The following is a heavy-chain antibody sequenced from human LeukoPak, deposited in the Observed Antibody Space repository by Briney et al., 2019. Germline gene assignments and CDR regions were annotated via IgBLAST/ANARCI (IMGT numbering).Heavy chain of an antibody. Sequence: SETLSLTCTVSGGSVTSFYWSWIRQPPGKGLEWNGYIYNSDNTKYNSSLESRVTMSVDTSKNQLFLKLSSVTAADTAVYYCARQSRGAAAGNDYRGQGTLVTVSS. CDR2: IYNSDNT. CDR3: ARQSRGAAAGNDY. CDR1: GGSVTSFY. D-gene: IGHD6-13*01. V-gene: IGHV4-59*08. J-gene: IGHJ4*02.